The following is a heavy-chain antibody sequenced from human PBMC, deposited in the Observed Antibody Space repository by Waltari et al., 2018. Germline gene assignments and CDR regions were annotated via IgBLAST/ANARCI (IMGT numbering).Heavy chain of an antibody. Sequence: QLQLQESGPGLVKPSEARSLTCTVSGDSISSRSYYCGWIRQPPGKGLEWIASIYYSGSKYYNPSLRSLLTISLDTSKNQFSLKVSSVTAADTAVYYCAREEIYYDTSGYYFDYWGQGTLVTVSS. CDR1: GDSISSRSYY. V-gene: IGHV4-39*07. J-gene: IGHJ4*02. CDR3: AREEIYYDTSGYYFDY. D-gene: IGHD3-22*01. CDR2: IYYSGSK.